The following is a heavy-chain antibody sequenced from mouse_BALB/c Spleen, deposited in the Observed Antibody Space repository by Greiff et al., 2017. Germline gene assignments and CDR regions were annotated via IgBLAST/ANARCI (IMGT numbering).Heavy chain of an antibody. CDR3: ARNFDDYDGAWFAY. Sequence: VQLQQSGAELVRPGTSVKVSCKASGYAFTNYLIEWVKQRPGQGLEWIGVINPGSGGTNYNEKFKGKATLTADKSSSTAYMQLSSLTSDDSAVYFCARNFDDYDGAWFAYWGQGTLVTVSA. D-gene: IGHD2-4*01. CDR2: INPGSGGT. J-gene: IGHJ3*01. V-gene: IGHV1-54*03. CDR1: GYAFTNYL.